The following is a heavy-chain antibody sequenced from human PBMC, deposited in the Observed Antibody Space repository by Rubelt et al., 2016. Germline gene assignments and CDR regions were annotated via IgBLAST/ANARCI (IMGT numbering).Heavy chain of an antibody. CDR1: GYTFTGYY. CDR3: ANHPTYCAGDCLGY. V-gene: IGHV1-2*02. CDR2: INPNTGAT. J-gene: IGHJ4*02. D-gene: IGHD2-21*01. Sequence: QVQLVQSGAEVKKPGASVKVSCKASGYTFTGYYMHWVRQAPGQGLEWMGWINPNTGATNYVQKFQGRVTVTRDTSISTAYMDLSSLRSDDTAVYYCANHPTYCAGDCLGYWGQGTLVTVSS.